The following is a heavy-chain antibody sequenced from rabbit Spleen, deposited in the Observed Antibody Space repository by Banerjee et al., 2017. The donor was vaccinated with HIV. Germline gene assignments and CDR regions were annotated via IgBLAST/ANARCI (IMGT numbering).Heavy chain of an antibody. CDR1: GFSFNNNYY. CDR2: INGVDGSA. CDR3: ARQDYIGLAFML. J-gene: IGHJ4*01. V-gene: IGHV1S40*01. Sequence: QSLEESGGGLVQPEGSLTLTCTASGFSFNNNYYMCWVRQAPGKGLEWIGCINGVDGSAHCASWAKGRFTISKTSSTTVTLQMTSLTVADTSTYFCARQDYIGLAFMLWGPGTLVTVS. D-gene: IGHD1-1*01.